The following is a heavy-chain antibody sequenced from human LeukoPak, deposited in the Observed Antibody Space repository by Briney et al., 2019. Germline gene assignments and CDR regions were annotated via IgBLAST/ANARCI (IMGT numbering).Heavy chain of an antibody. CDR2: IIPILGIA. CDR3: ARVYYYGSGRDYYYGMDV. D-gene: IGHD3-10*01. Sequence: GASVKVSCKASGDTFSSYAISWVRQAPGQGLEWMGRIIPILGIANYAQKFQGRVTITADKSTSTAYMELSSLRSEDTAVYYCARVYYYGSGRDYYYGMDVWGQGTTVTVSS. CDR1: GDTFSSYA. J-gene: IGHJ6*02. V-gene: IGHV1-69*04.